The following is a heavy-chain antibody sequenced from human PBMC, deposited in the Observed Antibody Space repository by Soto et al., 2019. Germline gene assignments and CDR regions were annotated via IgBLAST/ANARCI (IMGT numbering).Heavy chain of an antibody. CDR3: ARANYYGSPWDFDY. D-gene: IGHD3-10*01. CDR2: ISSSSSTI. Sequence: EVQLVESGGGLVQPGGSLRLSCAASGFTFSSYSMNWVRQAPGKGLEWVSYISSSSSTIYYADSVKGRFTIYRDNAKNSLDLQMNSLRAEDTAVYYCARANYYGSPWDFDYWGQGTLVTVSS. J-gene: IGHJ4*02. V-gene: IGHV3-48*01. CDR1: GFTFSSYS.